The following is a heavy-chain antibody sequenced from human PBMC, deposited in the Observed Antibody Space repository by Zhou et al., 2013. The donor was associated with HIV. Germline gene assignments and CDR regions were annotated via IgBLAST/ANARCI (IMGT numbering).Heavy chain of an antibody. CDR2: INPNSGGT. CDR1: GYTFTGYY. D-gene: IGHD3-22*01. V-gene: IGHV1-2*02. Sequence: QVQLVQSGAEVKKPGASVKVSCKASGYTFTGYYMHWVRQAPGQGLEWMGWINPNSGGTNYAQKFQGRVTMTRDTSISTAYMELSRLRSDDTAVYYCAREGIVVVMGGWFDPWGQGTLVTVSS. J-gene: IGHJ5*02. CDR3: AREGIVVVMGGWFDP.